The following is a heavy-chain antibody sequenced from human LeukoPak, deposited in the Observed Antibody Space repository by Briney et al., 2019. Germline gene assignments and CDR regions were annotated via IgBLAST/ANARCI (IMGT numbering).Heavy chain of an antibody. V-gene: IGHV4-59*08. J-gene: IGHJ4*02. Sequence: SETLSLTCTLSGGSISRYYWSWIRQPPGKGLEWVGYIYSTGSTNSNPSLKSRVTISIDTSRNQFSLRLTSVTAADTAVYYCARHESAVGALFYWGQGTLVTVSS. CDR3: ARHESAVGALFY. D-gene: IGHD1-26*01. CDR2: IYSTGST. CDR1: GGSISRYY.